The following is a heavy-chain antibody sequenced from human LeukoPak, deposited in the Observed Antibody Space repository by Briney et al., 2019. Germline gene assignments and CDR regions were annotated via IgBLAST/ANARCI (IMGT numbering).Heavy chain of an antibody. CDR3: ARLGYYGSRSYYRDY. CDR1: GGSFSGYY. CDR2: INHSGST. Sequence: PSETLSLTCAVYGGSFSGYYWSWIRQPPGKGLEWIGEINHSGSTNYNPSLKSRVTISVGTSKNQFSLKLSSVTAADTAVYYCARLGYYGSRSYYRDYWGQGTLVTVSS. J-gene: IGHJ4*02. V-gene: IGHV4-34*01. D-gene: IGHD3-10*01.